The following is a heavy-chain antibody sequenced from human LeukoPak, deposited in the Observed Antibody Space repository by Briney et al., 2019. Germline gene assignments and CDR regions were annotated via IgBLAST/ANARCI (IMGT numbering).Heavy chain of an antibody. J-gene: IGHJ5*02. V-gene: IGHV1-3*01. D-gene: IGHD2-15*01. CDR2: INAGNGNT. CDR1: GYTFTSYA. CDR3: ARDWGSGGSTPGWFDP. Sequence: ASVKVSCKASGYTFTSYAMHWVRQAPGQRLEWMGWINAGNGNTKYSQKFQGRVTITRDTSASTAYMELSSLRSEDTAVYYCARDWGSGGSTPGWFDPWGQGTLVTVSS.